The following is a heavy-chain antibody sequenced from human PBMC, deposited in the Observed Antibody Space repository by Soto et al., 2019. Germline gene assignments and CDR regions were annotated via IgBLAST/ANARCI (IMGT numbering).Heavy chain of an antibody. V-gene: IGHV3-23*01. J-gene: IGHJ4*02. CDR2: ISSSGGST. CDR3: AKDAYGSSWYGRHYFDY. CDR1: GFTFSSYA. Sequence: EVQLLESGGGLVQPGGSLRLSCAASGFTFSSYAMSWVRQAPGKGLEWVSGISSSGGSTFYADSVKGRFTISRDNSKHTPDLQMNSRRAEDTAVYYCAKDAYGSSWYGRHYFDYWGQGTLVTVSS. D-gene: IGHD6-13*01.